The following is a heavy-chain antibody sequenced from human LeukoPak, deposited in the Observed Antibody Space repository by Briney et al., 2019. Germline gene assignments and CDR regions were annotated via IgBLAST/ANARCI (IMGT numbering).Heavy chain of an antibody. CDR2: IIPIFGTA. V-gene: IGHV1-69*05. J-gene: IGHJ4*02. CDR3: ARASYGGYCSSTSCYRKSTNNFDY. D-gene: IGHD2-2*02. CDR1: GYSFSSSG. Sequence: SVKVSCKASGYSFSSSGITWVRQAPGQGLEWMGGIIPIFGTANYAQKFQGRVTITTDESTSTAYMELSSLRSEDTAVYYCARASYGGYCSSTSCYRKSTNNFDYWGQGTLVTVSS.